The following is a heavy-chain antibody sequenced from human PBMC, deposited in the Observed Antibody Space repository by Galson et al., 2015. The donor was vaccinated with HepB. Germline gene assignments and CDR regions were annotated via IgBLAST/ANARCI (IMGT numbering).Heavy chain of an antibody. CDR3: ASLGYSSGFLHTFYYFDY. Sequence: SVKVSCKASGGTFSSYAISWVRQAPGQGLEWMGGIIPIFGTANYAQKFQGRVTITADKSTSTAYMELSSLRSEDTAVYYCASLGYSSGFLHTFYYFDYWGQGTLVTVSS. J-gene: IGHJ4*02. V-gene: IGHV1-69*06. CDR2: IIPIFGTA. D-gene: IGHD6-19*01. CDR1: GGTFSSYA.